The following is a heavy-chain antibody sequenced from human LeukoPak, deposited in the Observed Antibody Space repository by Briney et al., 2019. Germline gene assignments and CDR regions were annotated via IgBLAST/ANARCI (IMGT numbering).Heavy chain of an antibody. CDR1: GGSISSSSYY. CDR2: IYYSGST. D-gene: IGHD1-26*01. Sequence: SETLSLTCTVSGGSISSSSYYWGWIRQPPGKGLEWIGSIYYSGSTYYNPSLKSRVTISVDTSKNQFSLKLSSVTAADTAVYYCARAWELPLVYFDYWGQGTLVTVSS. V-gene: IGHV4-39*07. J-gene: IGHJ4*02. CDR3: ARAWELPLVYFDY.